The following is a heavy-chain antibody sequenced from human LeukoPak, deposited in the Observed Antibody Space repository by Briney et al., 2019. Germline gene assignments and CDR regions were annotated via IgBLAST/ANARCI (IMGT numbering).Heavy chain of an antibody. CDR3: ASQNFYRYCRSTSCYRPYYYYYMDV. CDR1: GGSFSGYY. Sequence: SETLSLTCAVYGGSFSGYYWSWIRQPPGKGLEWIGEINQSGSTNHNPSLKSRVTISVDTSKNQFSLKLSSVTAADTAVYYCASQNFYRYCRSTSCYRPYYYYYMDVWGKGTTVTISS. CDR2: INQSGST. J-gene: IGHJ6*03. V-gene: IGHV4-34*01. D-gene: IGHD2-2*01.